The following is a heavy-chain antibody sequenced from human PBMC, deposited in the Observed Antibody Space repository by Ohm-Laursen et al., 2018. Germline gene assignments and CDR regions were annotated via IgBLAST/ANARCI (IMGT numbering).Heavy chain of an antibody. CDR1: GYTFTSYD. Sequence: AASVKVSCKASGYTFTSYDINWVRQATGQGLEWMGWMNPNSGNTGYAQKFQGRVTMTRNTSISTAYMELSSLRSEDTAVYYCARGGYYGSGSYSAAFDIWGQGTMVTVSS. J-gene: IGHJ3*02. CDR3: ARGGYYGSGSYSAAFDI. V-gene: IGHV1-8*01. D-gene: IGHD3-10*01. CDR2: MNPNSGNT.